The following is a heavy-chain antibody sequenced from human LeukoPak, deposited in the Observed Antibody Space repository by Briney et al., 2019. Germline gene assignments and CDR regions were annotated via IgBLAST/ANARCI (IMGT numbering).Heavy chain of an antibody. Sequence: SETLSLTCTVSGGSISSYYWSWIRQPPGKGLEWIGHIYYSGSTNYNPSLKSRVTISVDTSKNQFSLKLSSVTAADTAVYYCASSIGECSSTSCPPAAFDIWGQGTMVTVSS. CDR3: ASSIGECSSTSCPPAAFDI. CDR2: IYYSGST. J-gene: IGHJ3*02. V-gene: IGHV4-59*01. D-gene: IGHD2-2*01. CDR1: GGSISSYY.